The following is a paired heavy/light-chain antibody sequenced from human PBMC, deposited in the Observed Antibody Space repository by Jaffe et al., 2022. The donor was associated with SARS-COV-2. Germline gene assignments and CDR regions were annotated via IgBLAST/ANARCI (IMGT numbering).Light chain of an antibody. V-gene: IGLV1-44*01. Sequence: QSVLTQPPSASATPGQRVTISCSGSSSNIGNNPVTWYQQLPGTAPKVLIYNNDQRPSGVPDRFSASKSGASASLAISELRSEDDSDYYCATWDDSLNALVFGAGTKLIVL. CDR1: SSNIGNNP. CDR2: NND. J-gene: IGLJ2*01. CDR3: ATWDDSLNALV.
Heavy chain of an antibody. D-gene: IGHD6-13*01. CDR3: ARGRRGYSSAWYKDLHWRTQKTKSPREQKNSYYYYYMDV. CDR1: GYTFSDFD. V-gene: IGHV1-8*01. CDR2: MNPNSSAT. J-gene: IGHJ6*03. Sequence: QAQLVQSGADVRKPGASVKVSCEASGYTFSDFDINWVRQAPGQGLQWMGRMNPNSSATDLAQKFQGRVSMTRDISITTAYLELNSLESDDTAIYYCARGRRGYSSAWYKDLHWRTQKTKSPREQKNSYYYYYMDVWGTGTTVTVSS.